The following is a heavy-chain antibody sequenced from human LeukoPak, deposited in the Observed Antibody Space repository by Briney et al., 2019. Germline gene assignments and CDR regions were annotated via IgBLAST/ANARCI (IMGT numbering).Heavy chain of an antibody. V-gene: IGHV1-2*02. Sequence: GASVKVSCKPSGYTFIDHYLHWVRQAPGQGLESLGWIDPDTGDTNYPQKFQGRVTMSRDTSSSTAYMELNRLRSDDTAVYYCARAGHNSNSGGYDFWVLGTLVTVSS. J-gene: IGHJ4*02. CDR1: GYTFIDHY. CDR2: IDPDTGDT. D-gene: IGHD3-22*01. CDR3: ARAGHNSNSGGYDF.